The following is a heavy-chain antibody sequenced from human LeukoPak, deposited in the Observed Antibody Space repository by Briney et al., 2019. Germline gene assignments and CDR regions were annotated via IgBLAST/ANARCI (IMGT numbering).Heavy chain of an antibody. Sequence: GASVKVSCKASGYTFTSYGISWVRQAPGQGLEWMGWINPNSGGTNYAQKFQGRVTMTRDTSISTAYMELSRLRSDDTAVYYCARDHSDRLDYYDFWSGYYPDYWGQGTLVTVSS. CDR1: GYTFTSYG. D-gene: IGHD3-3*01. V-gene: IGHV1-2*02. J-gene: IGHJ4*02. CDR2: INPNSGGT. CDR3: ARDHSDRLDYYDFWSGYYPDY.